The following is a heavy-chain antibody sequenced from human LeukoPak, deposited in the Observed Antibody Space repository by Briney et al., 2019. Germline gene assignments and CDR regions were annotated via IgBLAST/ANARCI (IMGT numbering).Heavy chain of an antibody. CDR3: ARYYCGSGSYEDY. Sequence: PGGSLRLSCAASGFTFSSYSMKWVRQAPGKGLEWVSSISVSSGNTYYADSVKGRFTISRDNAKNSLYLQMNSLRAEDTAVYYCARYYCGSGSYEDYWGQGTLVTVSS. D-gene: IGHD3-10*01. CDR1: GFTFSSYS. V-gene: IGHV3-21*01. CDR2: ISVSSGNT. J-gene: IGHJ4*02.